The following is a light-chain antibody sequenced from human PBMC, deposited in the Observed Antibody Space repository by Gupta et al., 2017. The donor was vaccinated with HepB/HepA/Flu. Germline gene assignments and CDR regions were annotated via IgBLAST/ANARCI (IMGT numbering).Light chain of an antibody. Sequence: EVILTQSPIILSVSPGDRVTLSCRASQHVGTNLAWYQQKVGQAPRLLVYGASSRATSIPARFIGSGSETEFSLIINSLQSEDFALYFCQQYDDWPLTFGEGTRVE. CDR3: QQYDDWPLT. J-gene: IGKJ4*01. CDR2: GAS. CDR1: QHVGTN. V-gene: IGKV3-15*01.